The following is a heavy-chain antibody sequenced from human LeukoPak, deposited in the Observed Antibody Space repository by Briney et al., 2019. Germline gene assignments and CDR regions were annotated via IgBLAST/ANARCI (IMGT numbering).Heavy chain of an antibody. D-gene: IGHD5-24*01. CDR1: GFTFSSYS. Sequence: GGSLRLSCAASGFTFSSYSMNWVRQAPGKGLEWVSYISSSSSTIYYADSVKGRFTISRDNAKNSLYLQMNSLRAEDTAVYYCARDEDGYMSYFDYWGQGTLVTVSS. CDR2: ISSSSSTI. V-gene: IGHV3-48*04. CDR3: ARDEDGYMSYFDY. J-gene: IGHJ4*02.